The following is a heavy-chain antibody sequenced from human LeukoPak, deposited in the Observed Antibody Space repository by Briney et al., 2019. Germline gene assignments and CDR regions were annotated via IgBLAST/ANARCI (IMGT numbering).Heavy chain of an antibody. Sequence: GGSLRLSCAASGFTFSSYAMSWVRQAPGKGLEWVSAISGSGGSTYYADPVKGRSTISRDNSKNTLYLQMNSLRAEDTAVYYCAKFCSGGSCYSYFQHWGQGTLVTVSS. CDR1: GFTFSSYA. D-gene: IGHD2-15*01. V-gene: IGHV3-23*01. CDR3: AKFCSGGSCYSYFQH. CDR2: ISGSGGST. J-gene: IGHJ1*01.